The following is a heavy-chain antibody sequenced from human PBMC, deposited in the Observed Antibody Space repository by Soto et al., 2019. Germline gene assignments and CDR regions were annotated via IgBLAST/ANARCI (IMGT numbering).Heavy chain of an antibody. CDR2: VSYDEVNK. D-gene: IGHD6-19*01. CDR3: ATVMTEYSGVAMDN. CDR1: GFTFSNFG. V-gene: IGHV3-30*03. J-gene: IGHJ4*02. Sequence: PGGSLRLSCVGSGFTFSNFGIHWVRQAPGKGLEWLAVVSYDEVNKFYADSVRGRFTISRDNSKDTVYLQINSLRRDDTAMYLCATVMTEYSGVAMDNWGQGTRVTVSA.